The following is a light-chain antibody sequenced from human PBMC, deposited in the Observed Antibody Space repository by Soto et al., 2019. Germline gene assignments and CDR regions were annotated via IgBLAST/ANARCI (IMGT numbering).Light chain of an antibody. Sequence: EIVLTQSPATLSLSPGERATLSCRASQSVSSYLAWYQQKPGQAPRLLMYDASNRATGIPARFSGSGSGTDFTLTISSLEPEDFAIYYCQQRGDFGGGTKVEIK. J-gene: IGKJ4*01. V-gene: IGKV3-11*01. CDR3: QQRGD. CDR1: QSVSSY. CDR2: DAS.